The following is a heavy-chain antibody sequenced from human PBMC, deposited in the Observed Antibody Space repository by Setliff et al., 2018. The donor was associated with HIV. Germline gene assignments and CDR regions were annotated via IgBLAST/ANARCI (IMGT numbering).Heavy chain of an antibody. D-gene: IGHD1-1*01. CDR3: AREGTDYYYYYMDV. Sequence: SETLSLTCTVSGGSISSGSYYWSWIRQHPGKGLEWIGYIYYSGSTYYNPSLKRRVTISVDTSKNQFSLKLSSVTAADTAVYYCAREGTDYYYYYMDVWGKGTTVTVSS. CDR2: IYYSGST. CDR1: GGSISSGSYY. J-gene: IGHJ6*03. V-gene: IGHV4-31*03.